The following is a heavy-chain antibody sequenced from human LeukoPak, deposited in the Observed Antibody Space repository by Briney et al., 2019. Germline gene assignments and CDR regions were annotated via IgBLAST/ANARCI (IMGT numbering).Heavy chain of an antibody. CDR3: PSIRGNSASYPLDY. J-gene: IGHJ4*02. CDR2: ISSSSSTI. Sequence: QPGGSLRLPWEASLITFYYYSNNRLRQAPGKGLEWVSYISSSSSTIYYAESVKGRFTISRDNAKNSLYVQMNSLRVEDTAVYHWPSIRGNSASYPLDYWGQGTLVTVS. CDR1: LITFYYYS. D-gene: IGHD1-26*01. V-gene: IGHV3-48*01.